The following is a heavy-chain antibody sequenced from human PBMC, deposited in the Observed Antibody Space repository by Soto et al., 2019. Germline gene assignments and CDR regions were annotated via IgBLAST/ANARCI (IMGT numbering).Heavy chain of an antibody. J-gene: IGHJ5*02. CDR1: GGSISSSSYY. V-gene: IGHV4-39*01. CDR2: IYYSGTT. CDR3: ARHSQVTNRVAFPFDP. D-gene: IGHD3-3*02. Sequence: SETLSLTCTVSGGSISSSSYYWGWIRQPPGKELEWIGSIYYSGTTYYNPSLKSRVTISVDTSKNQFSLRLSSVTAADTAVYYCARHSQVTNRVAFPFDPWGQGTLVSVSS.